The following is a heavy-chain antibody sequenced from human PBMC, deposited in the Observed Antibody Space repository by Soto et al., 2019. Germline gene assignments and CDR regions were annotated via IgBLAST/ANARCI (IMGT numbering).Heavy chain of an antibody. CDR2: IEPSDSAS. CDR1: GYSFAGYW. V-gene: IGHV5-10-1*01. Sequence: GESLKISCKGSGYSFAGYWITWVRQKPGKGLEWMGRIEPSDSASSYSPSFRGHVTISGDRSINTVYLQWDSLQASDNAIYYCARQMSPYASGHWLYYFDSWGQVTLVTVSS. J-gene: IGHJ4*02. CDR3: ARQMSPYASGHWLYYFDS. D-gene: IGHD2-21*01.